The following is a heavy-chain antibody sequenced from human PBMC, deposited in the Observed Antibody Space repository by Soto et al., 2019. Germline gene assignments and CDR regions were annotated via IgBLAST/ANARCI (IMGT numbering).Heavy chain of an antibody. D-gene: IGHD2-15*01. V-gene: IGHV3-49*03. J-gene: IGHJ6*03. CDR1: GFTFGDYA. CDR2: IRSKAYGGTT. Sequence: PGGSLRLSCTASGFTFGDYAMSWFRQAPGKGLEWVGFIRSKAYGGTTEYAASVKGRFTISRDDSKSIAYLQMISLQTEDTAVYYCTRGYCSGGSCSYYYYMDVWGKGTTVTVSS. CDR3: TRGYCSGGSCSYYYYMDV.